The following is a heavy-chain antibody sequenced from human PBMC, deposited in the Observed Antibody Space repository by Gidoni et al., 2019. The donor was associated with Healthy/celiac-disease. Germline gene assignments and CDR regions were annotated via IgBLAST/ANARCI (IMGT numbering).Heavy chain of an antibody. Sequence: EVQLVESGGGLIQPGGSLRLPCAASGFSVGPNYMSWVRQAPGKGLEWVSVIYSGGSTYYADSVKGRFTFSRDNSKNTLSLQMNSLRAEDTAVYYCARGGAYYDFWSGYHEYYFDYWGQGTLVTVSS. V-gene: IGHV3-53*01. CDR2: IYSGGST. CDR3: ARGGAYYDFWSGYHEYYFDY. CDR1: GFSVGPNY. J-gene: IGHJ4*02. D-gene: IGHD3-3*01.